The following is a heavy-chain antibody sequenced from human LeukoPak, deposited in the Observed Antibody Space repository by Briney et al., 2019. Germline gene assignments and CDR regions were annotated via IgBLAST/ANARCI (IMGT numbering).Heavy chain of an antibody. Sequence: GGSLRLSCAASGFTLSSYAMNWVRQAPGKGLEWVSGITGSSDKTFYADSVKGRFTISRDSSKNTMYLQMNSLRGEDSAVYYCAKDLSSSWQIDYWAREPWSPSPQ. CDR2: ITGSSDKT. CDR3: AKDLSSSWQIDY. D-gene: IGHD6-13*01. CDR1: GFTLSSYA. J-gene: IGHJ4*02. V-gene: IGHV3-23*01.